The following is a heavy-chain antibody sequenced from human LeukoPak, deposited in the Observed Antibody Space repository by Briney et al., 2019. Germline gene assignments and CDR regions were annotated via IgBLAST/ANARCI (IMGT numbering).Heavy chain of an antibody. V-gene: IGHV3-33*01. Sequence: GGSLRLSCAASGFTFSSYGMHWVRQAPGKGLEWVAVIWYDGSNKYYADSVKGRFTISRDNSKNTLYLQMNSLRADDTAVYYCARALRRDRSGSYLDFWGQGTLVTVSS. D-gene: IGHD3-10*01. CDR3: ARALRRDRSGSYLDF. J-gene: IGHJ4*02. CDR1: GFTFSSYG. CDR2: IWYDGSNK.